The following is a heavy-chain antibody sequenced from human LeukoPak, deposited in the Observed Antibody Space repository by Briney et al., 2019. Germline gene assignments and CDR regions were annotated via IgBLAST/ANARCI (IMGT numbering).Heavy chain of an antibody. CDR1: GYTFTSYY. V-gene: IGHV1-46*01. D-gene: IGHD5-12*01. Sequence: GASVKVSCKASGYTFTSYYMHWVRQAPGQGLEWMGIINPSGGSTSYAQKFQGRVTMTRDTSTSTVYMELSSLRSEDTAVCYCARERWLQSHPLSTPYGMDVWGQGTTVTVSS. J-gene: IGHJ6*02. CDR3: ARERWLQSHPLSTPYGMDV. CDR2: INPSGGST.